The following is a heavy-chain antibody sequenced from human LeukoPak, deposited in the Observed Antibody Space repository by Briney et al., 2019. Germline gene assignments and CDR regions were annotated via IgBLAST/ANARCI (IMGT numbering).Heavy chain of an antibody. V-gene: IGHV3-66*01. CDR2: IYSAGTT. Sequence: GGSLRLSCAASGFAVNSNYMSWVRQAPGKGLEWVSVIYSAGTTFYVDSVKGRLSISRDNSKNTVYLHMDCLRAEDTAVYYCAGGVLPYYFDYWGQGTLVTVSA. CDR3: AGGVLPYYFDY. CDR1: GFAVNSNY. D-gene: IGHD3-3*01. J-gene: IGHJ4*02.